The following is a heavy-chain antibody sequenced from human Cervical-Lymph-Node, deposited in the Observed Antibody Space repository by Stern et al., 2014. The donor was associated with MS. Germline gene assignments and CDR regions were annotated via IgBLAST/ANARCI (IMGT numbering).Heavy chain of an antibody. CDR3: ARTLQVRDTSGYYFERFDP. CDR1: GGSISSGGYY. J-gene: IGHJ5*02. V-gene: IGHV4-31*01. Sequence: QVQLQESGPGLVKPSQTVSLTCTVSGGSISSGGYYWSWIRQYPGKGLEWLGYIYLSGTIYYNPSLKTLATISLDTSKSQFSLKLTSVTAADTAVYYCARTLQVRDTSGYYFERFDPWGQGTLVTVSS. CDR2: IYLSGTI. D-gene: IGHD3-22*01.